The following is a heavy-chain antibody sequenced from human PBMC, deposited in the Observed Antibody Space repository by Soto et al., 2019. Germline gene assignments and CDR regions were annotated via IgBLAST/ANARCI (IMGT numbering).Heavy chain of an antibody. D-gene: IGHD4-17*01. CDR2: LSAGGTSA. J-gene: IGHJ4*02. CDR3: ARGTYGDYDF. V-gene: IGHV3-23*01. Sequence: GGSLRLSCAASGFTFSNYAMSWVRQAPGKGLEWVSALSAGGTSAYYAVSVEGRFTISRDNSKNILYLQMNSLRADDTAVYYCARGTYGDYDFWGQGTLVTVSS. CDR1: GFTFSNYA.